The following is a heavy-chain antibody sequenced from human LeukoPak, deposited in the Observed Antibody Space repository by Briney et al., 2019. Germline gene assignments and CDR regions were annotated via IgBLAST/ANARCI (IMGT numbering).Heavy chain of an antibody. D-gene: IGHD6-13*01. CDR1: GGTFSSYA. Sequence: GASVKVSCKASGGTFSSYAMSWVRQAPGQGLEWMGGIIPIFGTANYAQKFQGRVTITADESTSTAYMGLSSLRSEDPAVYYCAEGAAASTYALDIWGHETMLTVSS. CDR2: IIPIFGTA. V-gene: IGHV1-69*13. J-gene: IGHJ3*02. CDR3: AEGAAASTYALDI.